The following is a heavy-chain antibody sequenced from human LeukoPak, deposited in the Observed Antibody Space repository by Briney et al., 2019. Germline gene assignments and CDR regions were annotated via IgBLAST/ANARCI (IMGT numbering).Heavy chain of an antibody. Sequence: GGSLRLSCAASGFTLSNYAMSWVRQAPGKGLEWVSAISGSGSSTYYADSVKGRFTISRDNSRNTLYLQMNSLRAEDTAVYYCAREEEAYSGSRIDYWGQGTLVTVSS. CDR1: GFTLSNYA. V-gene: IGHV3-23*01. CDR2: ISGSGSST. CDR3: AREEEAYSGSRIDY. J-gene: IGHJ4*02. D-gene: IGHD1-26*01.